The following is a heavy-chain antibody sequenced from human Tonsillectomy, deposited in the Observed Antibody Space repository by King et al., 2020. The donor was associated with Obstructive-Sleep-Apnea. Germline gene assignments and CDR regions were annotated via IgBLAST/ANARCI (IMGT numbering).Heavy chain of an antibody. CDR2: INPSGGST. D-gene: IGHD3-10*01. Sequence: QLVQSGAEVKKPGASVKVSCKASGYTFTSYYMHWVRQAPGQGLEWMGIINPSGGSTSYAQKFQGRVTMTRDTSTSTVYMELSSLRSEDTAVYYCAREVLSPLVRGVIRNYYYYYGMDVWGQGTTVTVSS. CDR1: GYTFTSYY. CDR3: AREVLSPLVRGVIRNYYYYYGMDV. J-gene: IGHJ6*02. V-gene: IGHV1-46*01.